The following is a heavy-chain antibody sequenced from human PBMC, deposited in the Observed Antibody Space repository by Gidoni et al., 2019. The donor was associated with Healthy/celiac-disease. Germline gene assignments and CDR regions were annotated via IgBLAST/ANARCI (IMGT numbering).Heavy chain of an antibody. Sequence: QVQLVESGGGVVQPGRSLRLSCAASGFTFSSYAMHWVRQAPGKGLEWVAVISYDGSNKYYADYVKGRFTISRDNSKNTLYLQMNSLRAEDTAVYYCARALWFREIRYYGMDVWGQGTTVTVSS. CDR3: ARALWFREIRYYGMDV. J-gene: IGHJ6*02. D-gene: IGHD3-10*01. CDR2: ISYDGSNK. V-gene: IGHV3-30*04. CDR1: GFTFSSYA.